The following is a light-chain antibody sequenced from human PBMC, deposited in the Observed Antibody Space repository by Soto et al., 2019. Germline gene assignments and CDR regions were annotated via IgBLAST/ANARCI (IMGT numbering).Light chain of an antibody. CDR3: AAWDDSLNGPV. J-gene: IGLJ2*01. Sequence: QSVLTQPPSASGTPGQRVTISCSGSSSNIGSNTVNWYQQLPGTAPKLLIYSNNQQPSGVPARFSGSKSGASAALAISGLQSEDEADYYCAAWDDSLNGPVFGGGTQLTVL. CDR2: SNN. CDR1: SSNIGSNT. V-gene: IGLV1-44*01.